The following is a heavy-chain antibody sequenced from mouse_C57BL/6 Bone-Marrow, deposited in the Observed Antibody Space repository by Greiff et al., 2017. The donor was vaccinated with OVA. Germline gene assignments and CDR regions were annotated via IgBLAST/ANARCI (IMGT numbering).Heavy chain of an antibody. CDR3: ARRWLLFYAMDY. J-gene: IGHJ4*01. D-gene: IGHD2-3*01. CDR1: GYTFTSYG. CDR2: IYPRSGNT. Sequence: VQLQQSGAELARPGASVKLSCKASGYTFTSYGISWVKQRPGQGLEWIGEIYPRSGNTYYNEKFKGKATLTADKSSSTAYMELRSLTSEDSAVYFCARRWLLFYAMDYWGQGTSVTVSS. V-gene: IGHV1-81*01.